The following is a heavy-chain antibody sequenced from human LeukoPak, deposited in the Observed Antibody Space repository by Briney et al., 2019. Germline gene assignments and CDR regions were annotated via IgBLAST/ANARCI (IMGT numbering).Heavy chain of an antibody. CDR1: GFTFDDYA. V-gene: IGHV3-9*01. D-gene: IGHD2-2*01. J-gene: IGHJ4*02. Sequence: PGGSLRLSCAASGFTFDDYAMHWVRQAPGKGLEWVSGISWNSGSIGYADSVKGRFTISRDNAKNSLYLQMNSLRPEDTALYYCAKDREYQLQSFDYWGQGTLVTVSP. CDR3: AKDREYQLQSFDY. CDR2: ISWNSGSI.